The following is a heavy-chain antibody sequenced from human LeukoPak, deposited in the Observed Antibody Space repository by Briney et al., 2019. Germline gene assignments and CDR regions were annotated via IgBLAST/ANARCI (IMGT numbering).Heavy chain of an antibody. V-gene: IGHV1-46*01. CDR2: INPSGGST. CDR3: ASAPPGYCSGGSCPDY. CDR1: GYTFTSYY. D-gene: IGHD2-15*01. Sequence: ASVKVSCKASGYTFTSYYMHWVRQAPGQGLEWMGIINPSGGSTSYAQKFQGRVTMTRDTSTSTVYMELSSLRSEDTAVYYCASAPPGYCSGGSCPDYWGQGTLVTVSS. J-gene: IGHJ4*02.